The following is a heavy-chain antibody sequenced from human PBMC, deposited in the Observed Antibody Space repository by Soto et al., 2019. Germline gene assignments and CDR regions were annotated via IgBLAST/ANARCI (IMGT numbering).Heavy chain of an antibody. D-gene: IGHD1-26*01. CDR2: LSVTGGGP. Sequence: EVRLLESGGGLVQPGGSLRLSCAASGFSFSSYDMTWVRQAPGQGLEWVSSLSVTGGGPYYADSVRGRFTMSRDNSKNTLALEMSALRADDSAVYYCAKGRETTTSAKFCFDNWGQGTLVTFSS. CDR1: GFSFSSYD. J-gene: IGHJ4*02. V-gene: IGHV3-23*01. CDR3: AKGRETTTSAKFCFDN.